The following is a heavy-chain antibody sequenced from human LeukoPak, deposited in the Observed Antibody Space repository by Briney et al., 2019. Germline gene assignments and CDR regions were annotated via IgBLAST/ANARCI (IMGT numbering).Heavy chain of an antibody. V-gene: IGHV1-69*05. J-gene: IGHJ3*02. CDR3: TTAWFEQLVVAGAFEI. D-gene: IGHD6-6*01. CDR1: GGTFSNYA. Sequence: SVKVSCKASGGTFSNYAINWVRQAPGQGLDWLGGIVPVLGTANYAQKFQGRVTITTDESTSTVYMELSSLRSEDTAVYYCTTAWFEQLVVAGAFEIWGQGTMVTVSS. CDR2: IVPVLGTA.